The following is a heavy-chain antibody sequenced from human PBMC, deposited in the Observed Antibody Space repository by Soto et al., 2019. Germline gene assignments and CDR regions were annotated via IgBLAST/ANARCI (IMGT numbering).Heavy chain of an antibody. Sequence: QVQLVESGGGVVQPGGSLRLSCATSGFTFRNYGMHWVRQAPGKGLEWVAVIWSDGSIQYYADSVRGRFTISRDNSESTLYLQMNSLRVEDTAVYYCARDVYFFAVAQAGSKPWGQGTLVIVSS. CDR1: GFTFRNYG. CDR3: ARDVYFFAVAQAGSKP. D-gene: IGHD6-13*01. CDR2: IWSDGSIQ. J-gene: IGHJ1*01. V-gene: IGHV3-33*01.